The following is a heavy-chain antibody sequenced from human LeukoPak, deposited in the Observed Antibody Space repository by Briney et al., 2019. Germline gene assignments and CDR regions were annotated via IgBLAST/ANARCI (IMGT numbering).Heavy chain of an antibody. Sequence: GGSLRLSCAASGFAFSSYWMSWVRQAPGKGLEWVANIKQDGSEKYYVDSVKGRFTISRDNTKNSLYLQMNSLRAEDTAVYYCARDDTVTTRVGFIDWGQGTLVTVSS. CDR3: ARDDTVTTRVGFID. D-gene: IGHD4-17*01. CDR2: IKQDGSEK. CDR1: GFAFSSYW. V-gene: IGHV3-7*01. J-gene: IGHJ4*02.